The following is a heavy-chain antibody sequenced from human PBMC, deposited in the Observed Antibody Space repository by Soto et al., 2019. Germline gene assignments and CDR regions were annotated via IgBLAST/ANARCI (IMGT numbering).Heavy chain of an antibody. D-gene: IGHD3-3*01. Sequence: ASVKVSCKASGYTFTSYDINWVRQATGQGLEWMGWMNPNSGNTGYAQKFQGRVTMTRNTSISTAYMELSSLRSEDTAVYYCARGFSYMVFWRGYYPHSTFDYGGRGPLVTVSS. CDR3: ARGFSYMVFWRGYYPHSTFDY. V-gene: IGHV1-8*01. J-gene: IGHJ4*02. CDR2: MNPNSGNT. CDR1: GYTFTSYD.